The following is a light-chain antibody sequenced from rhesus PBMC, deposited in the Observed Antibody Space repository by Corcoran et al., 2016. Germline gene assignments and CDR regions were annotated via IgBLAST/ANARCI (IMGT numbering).Light chain of an antibody. CDR1: QSVSSS. J-gene: IGKJ2*01. CDR3: LQHSNWPHS. Sequence: EIVMTQSPATLSLSPGERATLSCRASQSVSSSLAWYQQKPGQAPRLLICGASSRATGIPDRFSGSGSGTDVTRNISSLEPEDVAVYYCLQHSNWPHSFGQGTKVEIK. V-gene: IGKV3-24*01. CDR2: GAS.